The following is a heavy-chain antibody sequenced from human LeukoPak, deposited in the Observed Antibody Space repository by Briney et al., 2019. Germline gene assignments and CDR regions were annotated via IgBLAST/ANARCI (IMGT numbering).Heavy chain of an antibody. J-gene: IGHJ4*02. D-gene: IGHD1-26*01. V-gene: IGHV4-30-2*01. CDR1: GGFIGDGGYY. Sequence: SETLSLTCAVSGGFIGDGGYYWSWTRQPPGKGLEWIGYVYHSGFTSYTPSLKSRVTISVDTSENQFSLRLNFVTAADTAIYYCATTPVGSTRFFDFWGPGTLLSVSS. CDR3: ATTPVGSTRFFDF. CDR2: VYHSGFT.